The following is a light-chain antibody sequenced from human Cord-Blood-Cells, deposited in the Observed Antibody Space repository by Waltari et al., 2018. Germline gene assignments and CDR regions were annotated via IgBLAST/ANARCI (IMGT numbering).Light chain of an antibody. J-gene: IGKJ5*01. Sequence: DIQLTQSPSFLSASVGDRVTITCRASQGISSYLAWYQQKPGKAPKLLIYAASTLQSGVPSRFSGSGSGTEFTLTIRSLQPEDFATYYCQQLTSYPVTFRQGPRL. CDR3: QQLTSYPVT. CDR2: AAS. V-gene: IGKV1-9*01. CDR1: QGISSY.